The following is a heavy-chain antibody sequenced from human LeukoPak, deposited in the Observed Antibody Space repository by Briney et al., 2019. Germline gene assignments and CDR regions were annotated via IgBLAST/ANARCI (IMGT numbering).Heavy chain of an antibody. CDR1: GGSISSYY. D-gene: IGHD1-26*01. V-gene: IGHV4-59*01. CDR2: TYYSGST. J-gene: IGHJ4*02. Sequence: SETLSLTCAVSGGSISSYYWSWIRQPPGKGLEWIGYTYYSGSTNYNPSLKSRVTISVDTSKNQFSLKLSSVTAADTAVYYCARGWELPHFDYWGQGTLVTVSS. CDR3: ARGWELPHFDY.